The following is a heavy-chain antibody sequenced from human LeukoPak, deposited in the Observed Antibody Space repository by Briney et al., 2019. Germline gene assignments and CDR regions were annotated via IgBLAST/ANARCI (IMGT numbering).Heavy chain of an antibody. Sequence: GGSLRLSCAASGSTFSSYAMSWVRQAPGKGLEWVSYISSSGSTIYYADSVKGRFTISRDNAKNSLYLQMNSLRAEDTAVYYCAELGITMIGGVWGKGTTVTISS. CDR3: AELGITMIGGV. CDR2: ISSSGSTI. D-gene: IGHD3-10*02. J-gene: IGHJ6*04. V-gene: IGHV3-48*03. CDR1: GSTFSSYA.